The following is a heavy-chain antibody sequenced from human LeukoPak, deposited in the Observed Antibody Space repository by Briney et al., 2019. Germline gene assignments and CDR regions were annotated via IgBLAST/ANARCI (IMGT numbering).Heavy chain of an antibody. J-gene: IGHJ4*02. Sequence: SETLTLTCTVSGYSISSGYYWGWIRQPPGKGLEWIGSIYHSGSTYYNPSLKSRVTISVDTSKNQFSLKLSSVTAADTAVYYCARGWETVLFDYWGQGTLVTVSS. CDR3: ARGWETVLFDY. D-gene: IGHD1-26*01. V-gene: IGHV4-38-2*02. CDR2: IYHSGST. CDR1: GYSISSGYY.